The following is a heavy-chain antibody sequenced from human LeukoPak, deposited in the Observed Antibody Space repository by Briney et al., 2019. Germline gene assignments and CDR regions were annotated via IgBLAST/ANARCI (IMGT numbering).Heavy chain of an antibody. V-gene: IGHV3-23*01. CDR2: ISGSGGRT. CDR3: AKDRTPYSRSGGYYLGAFDL. J-gene: IGHJ3*01. D-gene: IGHD3-10*01. Sequence: PGGSLRLSCAASGFTFSSYAMSWVRQAPGKGLGWVSAISGSGGRTYYADSVKGRFTISRDNSKNTLYLQMNSLRAEDTAVYYCAKDRTPYSRSGGYYLGAFDLWATGQWSPSLQ. CDR1: GFTFSSYA.